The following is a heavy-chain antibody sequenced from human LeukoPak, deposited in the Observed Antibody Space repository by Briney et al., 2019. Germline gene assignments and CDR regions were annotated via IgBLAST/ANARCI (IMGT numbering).Heavy chain of an antibody. V-gene: IGHV1-46*01. CDR3: ARTAGRTFDY. J-gene: IGHJ4*02. CDR1: GYTFTSYA. D-gene: IGHD6-6*01. Sequence: GASVKVSCKASGYTFTSYAISWVRQAPGQGLEWMGIINPSGGSTSYAQKFQGRVTMTRDTSTSTVYMELSSLRSEDTAVYYCARTAGRTFDYWGQGTLVTVSS. CDR2: INPSGGST.